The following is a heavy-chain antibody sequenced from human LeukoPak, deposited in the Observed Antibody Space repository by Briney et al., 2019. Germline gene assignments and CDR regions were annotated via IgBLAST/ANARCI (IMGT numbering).Heavy chain of an antibody. CDR3: AKQYYNSGSYLGWFDP. D-gene: IGHD3-10*01. CDR1: GFTFSNYG. Sequence: GGTLRLSCAASGFTFSNYGMSWVRQAPGKGLEWGSTISGSGDSTHYVDSVKGRFTISRDNSKNALYLQMNSLRAEDTAVYYCAKQYYNSGSYLGWFDPWGQGTLVTVSS. CDR2: ISGSGDST. J-gene: IGHJ5*02. V-gene: IGHV3-23*01.